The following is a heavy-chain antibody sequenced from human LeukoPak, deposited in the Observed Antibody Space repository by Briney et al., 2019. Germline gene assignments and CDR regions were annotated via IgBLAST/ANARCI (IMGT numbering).Heavy chain of an antibody. CDR1: GGSISRISYY. CDR2: LYYGGST. Sequence: SETLSLTCTVSGGSISRISYYWGWIRQPPGKGLEWIGTLYYGGSTYYNPSLKSRVTISVDMSKNQFSLMLSSVTAVDTAVYYCSREDTATATGALDIWGQGTMVTVSS. CDR3: SREDTATATGALDI. V-gene: IGHV4-39*01. D-gene: IGHD5-18*01. J-gene: IGHJ3*02.